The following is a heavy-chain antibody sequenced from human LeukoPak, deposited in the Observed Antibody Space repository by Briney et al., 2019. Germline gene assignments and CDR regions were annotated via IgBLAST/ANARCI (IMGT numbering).Heavy chain of an antibody. V-gene: IGHV4-59*02. CDR3: ARGERSGHYYDSSGYPY. CDR2: MYYSGST. CDR1: GGSVSSFY. J-gene: IGHJ4*02. Sequence: PSETLSLTCTVSGGSVSSFYWSWIRQPPGKGLEWIGFMYYSGSTNYNPSLKSRVTISVDTSKNQFSLKLSSVTAADTAVYYCARGERSGHYYDSSGYPYWGQGTLVTVSS. D-gene: IGHD3-22*01.